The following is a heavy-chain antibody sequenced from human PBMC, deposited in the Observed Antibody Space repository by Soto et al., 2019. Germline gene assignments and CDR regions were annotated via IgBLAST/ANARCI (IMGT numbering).Heavy chain of an antibody. V-gene: IGHV3-9*01. CDR1: GFTFDDYA. Sequence: EVQLVESGGGLVQPGRSLRLSCAASGFTFDDYAMHWVRQAPGKGLEWVSGISWNSGSIGYADSVKGRFTISRDNAKNSLYLQMNRLRAEDTALYYWAKSKASSWQWDFDYWGQGTLVTVSS. J-gene: IGHJ4*02. CDR2: ISWNSGSI. CDR3: AKSKASSWQWDFDY. D-gene: IGHD6-13*01.